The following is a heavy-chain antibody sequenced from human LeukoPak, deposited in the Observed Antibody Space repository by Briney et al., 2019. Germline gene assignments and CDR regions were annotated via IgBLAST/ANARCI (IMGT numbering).Heavy chain of an antibody. Sequence: PSETLSLTCAVYGGSFGGYYWSWIRQPPGKGLEGIGEINHSGSTNYNPSLKSRVTISVDTSKNQFSLKLSSVPAADPAVYYCARGQDYDYVWGSYRWHFDLWGRGTPVTVSS. V-gene: IGHV4-34*01. D-gene: IGHD3-16*02. CDR1: GGSFGGYY. CDR3: ARGQDYDYVWGSYRWHFDL. CDR2: INHSGST. J-gene: IGHJ2*01.